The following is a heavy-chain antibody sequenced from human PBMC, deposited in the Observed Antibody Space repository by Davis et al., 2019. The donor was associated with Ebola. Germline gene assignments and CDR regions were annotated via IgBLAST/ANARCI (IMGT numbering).Heavy chain of an antibody. J-gene: IGHJ4*02. CDR2: ISWNSGSI. D-gene: IGHD6-13*01. CDR3: AKAYSSSWYGLDY. CDR1: GFTFDDYA. Sequence: GGSLRLSCAASGFTFDDYAMHWVRQAPGKGLEWVSGISWNSGSIGYADSVKGRFTISRDNAKNSLYLQMNSLRAEDTALYYCAKAYSSSWYGLDYWGQGTLVTVSS. V-gene: IGHV3-9*01.